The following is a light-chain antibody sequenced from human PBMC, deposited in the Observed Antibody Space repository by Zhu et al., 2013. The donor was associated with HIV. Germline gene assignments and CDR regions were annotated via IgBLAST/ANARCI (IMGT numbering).Light chain of an antibody. Sequence: QSALTQPASVSGSPGQSITISCTGTSSDVGGYNSVSWYRQYPGKAPRLMIFEVSNRPSGISNRFSGSKSGNTASLTISGLQAEDEADYYCSSFTSISTLVFGGGTKLTV. V-gene: IGLV2-14*01. CDR2: EVS. CDR3: SSFTSISTLV. J-gene: IGLJ2*01. CDR1: SSDVGGYNS.